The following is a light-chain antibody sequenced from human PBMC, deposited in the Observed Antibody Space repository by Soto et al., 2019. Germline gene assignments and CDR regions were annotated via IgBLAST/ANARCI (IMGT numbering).Light chain of an antibody. CDR1: QDISNY. J-gene: IGKJ3*01. Sequence: DIQMTQSPSSLSASVGDRVTITCQASQDISNYLNRYQLKPGIPPRLLISDASNLETGVPSRFRGSGSGTDFTFTISNLQPEDFATYYCQQYDTLPLSFGPGTKVDIK. CDR2: DAS. V-gene: IGKV1-33*01. CDR3: QQYDTLPLS.